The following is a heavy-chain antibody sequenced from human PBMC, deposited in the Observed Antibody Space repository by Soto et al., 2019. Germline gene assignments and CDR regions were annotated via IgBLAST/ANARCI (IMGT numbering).Heavy chain of an antibody. CDR1: GFIFSSYG. D-gene: IGHD2-2*01. Sequence: QVHLVESGGGVVQPWMSLRLSCGASGFIFSSYGMHWVRQAPGKGLEWVAVIWYDGSNKYYADSVKGRFTISRDDSKNTLYLQMNSLRPEDTAVYYCARDGGYQLRLRWYFELWGRGTLVTVSS. V-gene: IGHV3-33*01. CDR2: IWYDGSNK. J-gene: IGHJ2*01. CDR3: ARDGGYQLRLRWYFEL.